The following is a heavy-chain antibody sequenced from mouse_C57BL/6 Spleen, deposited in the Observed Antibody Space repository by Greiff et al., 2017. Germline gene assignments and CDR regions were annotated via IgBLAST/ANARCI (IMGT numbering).Heavy chain of an antibody. J-gene: IGHJ1*03. CDR2: IYPGSGST. V-gene: IGHV1-55*01. CDR3: ASALEAQYFDV. Sequence: QVQLQQPGAELVQPGASVKMSCKASGYTFTSYWITWVKQRPGQGLEWIGDIYPGSGSTNYNEKFKSKATLTVDTPSSTAYMQLSSLTSEDSAVYYCASALEAQYFDVWGTGTTVTVSS. CDR1: GYTFTSYW.